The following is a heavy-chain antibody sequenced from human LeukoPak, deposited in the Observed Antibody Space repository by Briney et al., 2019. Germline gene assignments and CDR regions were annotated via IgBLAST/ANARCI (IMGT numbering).Heavy chain of an antibody. CDR2: IYYSGST. CDR1: GGSISSYY. D-gene: IGHD1-26*01. CDR3: ARDALVGATALDY. V-gene: IGHV4-59*01. J-gene: IGHJ4*02. Sequence: PSETLSLTCTVSGGSISSYYWSWIRQPPGKGLEWIGYIYYSGSTNYNPSLKSRVTISVDTSKNQFSLKLSSVTAADTAVYYCARDALVGATALDYWGQGTLVTVSS.